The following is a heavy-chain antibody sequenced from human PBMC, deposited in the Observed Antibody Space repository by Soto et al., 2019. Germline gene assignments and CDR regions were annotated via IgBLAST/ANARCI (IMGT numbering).Heavy chain of an antibody. V-gene: IGHV1-3*01. CDR1: GYSFTDFA. CDR2: INADKGDT. Sequence: ASVKVSCKASGYSFTDFAMHWVRLASGQRLEWMGWINADKGDTKYSPKFQGRVTITRDTSATTVYMELRSLRSEDTAVYYCARGPLSGVATFWAYANWFDPGGRGSLVTASS. J-gene: IGHJ5*02. D-gene: IGHD5-12*01. CDR3: ARGPLSGVATFWAYANWFDP.